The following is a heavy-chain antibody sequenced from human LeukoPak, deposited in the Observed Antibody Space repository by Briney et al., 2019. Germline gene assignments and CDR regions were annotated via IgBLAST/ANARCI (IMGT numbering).Heavy chain of an antibody. D-gene: IGHD2-21*02. J-gene: IGHJ6*03. CDR3: ARDSATDYYYYMDV. Sequence: GGSLRLSCAASGFTFSSYSMNWVRQAPGKGLEWVSYISSSSSTIYYADSVKGRFTISRDNAKNSLYLQMNSLRAEDTAVYYCARDSATDYYYYMDVWGKGTTDTVSS. V-gene: IGHV3-48*04. CDR2: ISSSSSTI. CDR1: GFTFSSYS.